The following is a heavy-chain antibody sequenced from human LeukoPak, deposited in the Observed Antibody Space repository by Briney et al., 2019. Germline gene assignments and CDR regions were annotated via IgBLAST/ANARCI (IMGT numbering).Heavy chain of an antibody. CDR3: ARPRGYPYNWFDP. Sequence: SETLSLTCTVSGGSISSYDWSWIRQPAGKGLEWIGRIYISGGTNYNPSLKSRVAMSVDTSKNQFSLKLSSVTAADTAVYYCARPRGYPYNWFDPWGQGTLVTVSS. V-gene: IGHV4-4*07. CDR1: GGSISSYD. J-gene: IGHJ5*02. CDR2: IYISGGT. D-gene: IGHD5-12*01.